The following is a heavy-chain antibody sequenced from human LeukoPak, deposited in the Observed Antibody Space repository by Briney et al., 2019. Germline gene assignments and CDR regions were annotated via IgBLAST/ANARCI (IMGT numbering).Heavy chain of an antibody. D-gene: IGHD3-22*01. CDR2: ISGSGDNT. CDR3: AKGSYYDSSGSFYFDY. CDR1: GFTFSSYA. V-gene: IGHV3-23*01. J-gene: IGHJ4*02. Sequence: GGSLRLSCAAFGFTFSSYAMSWVRQAPGKGLEWVSGISGSGDNTYYADSVKGRFTISRDNSKNTLYVQVNSLGTEDTAAYYCAKGSYYDSSGSFYFDYWGQGTLVTVST.